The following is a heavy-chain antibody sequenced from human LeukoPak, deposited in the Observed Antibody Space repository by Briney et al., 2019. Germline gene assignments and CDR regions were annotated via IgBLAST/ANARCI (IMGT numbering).Heavy chain of an antibody. CDR1: GGSISSYY. CDR3: ARGGGLGSSWYAPHYYYYYGMDV. D-gene: IGHD6-13*01. V-gene: IGHV4-59*01. CDR2: IYYSGST. Sequence: SETLSLTCTVSGGSISSYYWSWIRQPPGKGLEWIGYIYYSGSTNYNPSLKSRVTISVDTSKNQFSLKLSSVTAADTAVYYCARGGGLGSSWYAPHYYYYYGMDVWGQGTTVTVSS. J-gene: IGHJ6*02.